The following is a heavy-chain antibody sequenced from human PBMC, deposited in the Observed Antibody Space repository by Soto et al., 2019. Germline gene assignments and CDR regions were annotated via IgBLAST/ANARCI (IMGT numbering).Heavy chain of an antibody. V-gene: IGHV4-4*02. CDR3: ATWGSTAFDI. J-gene: IGHJ3*02. CDR1: RGSMSSSDW. CDR2: TYHSGNT. D-gene: IGHD3-16*01. Sequence: QLQESGPGLVEPSGTLSLTCAVSRGSMSSSDWWCWVRQPPGKGLEWIGETYHSGNTNYNPSLKSRVTLSVDNSKNQFSLTLTSVTAADTGVYYCATWGSTAFDIWGQGTMVTVSS.